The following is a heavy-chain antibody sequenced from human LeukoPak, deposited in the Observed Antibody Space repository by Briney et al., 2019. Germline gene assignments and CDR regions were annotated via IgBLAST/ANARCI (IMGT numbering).Heavy chain of an antibody. CDR3: ARATYSISWALFDP. Sequence: QPGGSLRLSCAASGFTFSSYEMNWVRQAPGKGLEWVSYISSSGSTMYYADSVKGRFTISRDNARKSLYLQMTSLRAEDTAVYYCARATYSISWALFDPWGQGTLVTVSS. J-gene: IGHJ5*02. V-gene: IGHV3-48*03. CDR2: ISSSGSTM. D-gene: IGHD5-18*01. CDR1: GFTFSSYE.